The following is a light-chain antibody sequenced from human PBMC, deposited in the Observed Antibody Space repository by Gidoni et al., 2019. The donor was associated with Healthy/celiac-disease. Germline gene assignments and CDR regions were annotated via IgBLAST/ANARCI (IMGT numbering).Light chain of an antibody. CDR1: QSLLHSNGYNY. J-gene: IGKJ4*01. V-gene: IGKV2-28*01. CDR3: MQALQTPRT. CDR2: LGS. Sequence: DIVMTQSPLSLPVTPGEPASISCRSSQSLLHSNGYNYLDWYLQKPGQSPQLLIYLGSNRASGVPDRFIGSGSGTDFTLKISRVEAEDVGVYYCMQALQTPRTFGGGTQVEIK.